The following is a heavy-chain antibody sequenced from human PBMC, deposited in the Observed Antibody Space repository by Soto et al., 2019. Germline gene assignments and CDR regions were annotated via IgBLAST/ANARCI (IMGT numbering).Heavy chain of an antibody. V-gene: IGHV1-69*01. CDR1: GFTFSSYA. J-gene: IGHJ4*02. CDR2: IIPIFGTA. D-gene: IGHD5-12*01. CDR3: ARAKRDGYRFDY. Sequence: VQLLESGGGLVQPGGSLRLSCAASGFTFSSYAISWVRQAPGQGLEWMGGIIPIFGTANYAQKFQGRVTITADESTSTAYMELSSLRSEDTAVYYCARAKRDGYRFDYWGQGTLVTVSS.